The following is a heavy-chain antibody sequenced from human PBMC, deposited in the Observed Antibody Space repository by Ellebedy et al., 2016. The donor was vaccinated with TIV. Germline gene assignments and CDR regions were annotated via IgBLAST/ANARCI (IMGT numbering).Heavy chain of an antibody. J-gene: IGHJ4*02. CDR1: GFTFSRYW. D-gene: IGHD1-1*01. Sequence: GESLKISCAASGFTFSRYWMGWVRQAAGKGLEWAANTKQDGSEKYYVDSVMGRFTISRDNAKNSLYLQMNSLRAEGTAVYYCAREKSGHKWNDGFDSWGQGTLVTVSS. CDR3: AREKSGHKWNDGFDS. V-gene: IGHV3-7*01. CDR2: TKQDGSEK.